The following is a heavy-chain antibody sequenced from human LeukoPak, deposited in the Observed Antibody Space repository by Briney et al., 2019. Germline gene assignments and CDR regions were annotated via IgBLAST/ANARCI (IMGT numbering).Heavy chain of an antibody. J-gene: IGHJ4*02. D-gene: IGHD3-22*01. CDR3: ASSYYDSSGFFDY. Sequence: SVKVSCKASGGTFSSYTISWVRQAPGQGLEWMGRIIPILGIANYAQKFQGRVTITTDESTSTAYMELSSLRSEDTAVYYCASSYYDSSGFFDYWGQGTLVTVSS. V-gene: IGHV1-69*02. CDR2: IIPILGIA. CDR1: GGTFSSYT.